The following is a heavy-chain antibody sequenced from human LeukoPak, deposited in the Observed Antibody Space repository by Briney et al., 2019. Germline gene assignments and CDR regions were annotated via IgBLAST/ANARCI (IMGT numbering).Heavy chain of an antibody. J-gene: IGHJ4*02. CDR3: AKNGDRGAYCTGGTCYPFDY. Sequence: PGGSLRLSCAASGITFSSYGMGWVRQAPGKGLEWVSSISSTGGTTYYADSVKGRFTISRDNSKNTLYLQMNSLRAEDTAIYYCAKNGDRGAYCTGGTCYPFDYWGQGTLVTVSS. CDR1: GITFSSYG. D-gene: IGHD2-15*01. V-gene: IGHV3-23*01. CDR2: ISSTGGTT.